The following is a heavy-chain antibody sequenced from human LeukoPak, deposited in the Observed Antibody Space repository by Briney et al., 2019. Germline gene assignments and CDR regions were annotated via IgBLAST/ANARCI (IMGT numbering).Heavy chain of an antibody. CDR3: LRGVVVAADPTDV. CDR1: GYTFTGYF. CDR2: INPGSGDT. D-gene: IGHD2-15*01. J-gene: IGHJ6*04. Sequence: ASVKVSCKASGYTFTGYFMHWVRQAPGQGLEWMGWINPGSGDTKYAQKFQGRVTMTRDTSISTAYMELSRLRSDDTAVYYCLRGVVVAADPTDVWGKGTTVTVSS. V-gene: IGHV1-2*02.